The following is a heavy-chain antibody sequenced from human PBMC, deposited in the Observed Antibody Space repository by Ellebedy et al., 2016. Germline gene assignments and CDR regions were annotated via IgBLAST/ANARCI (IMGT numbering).Heavy chain of an antibody. Sequence: GESLKISCAASGFTFSSYSMNWVRQAPGKGLEWVSSISSSSSYIYYADSVKSRFTISRDNAKNSLYLQMNSLRAEDTAVYYCAREGEWYYFDYWGQGTLVTVSS. D-gene: IGHD2-8*01. V-gene: IGHV3-21*01. CDR3: AREGEWYYFDY. J-gene: IGHJ4*02. CDR2: ISSSSSYI. CDR1: GFTFSSYS.